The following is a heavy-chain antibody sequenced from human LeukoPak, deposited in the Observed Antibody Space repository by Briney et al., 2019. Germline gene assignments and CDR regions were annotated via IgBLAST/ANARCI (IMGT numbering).Heavy chain of an antibody. V-gene: IGHV3-30*04. CDR3: AKDRSDSSGLGN. J-gene: IGHJ4*02. CDR1: GFTFSSYA. CDR2: ISYDGSNK. D-gene: IGHD3-22*01. Sequence: PGGSLRLSCAASGFTFSSYAMHWVRQAPGKGLEWVAVISYDGSNKYYADSVKGRFTISRDNSKNTLYLQMNSLRAEDTAVYYCAKDRSDSSGLGNWGQGTLVTVSS.